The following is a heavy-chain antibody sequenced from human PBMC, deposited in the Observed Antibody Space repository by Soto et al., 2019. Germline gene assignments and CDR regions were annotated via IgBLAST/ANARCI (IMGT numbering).Heavy chain of an antibody. V-gene: IGHV4-38-2*01. D-gene: IGHD3-16*02. Sequence: PSETLSLTCAVSGYSISSGYYWGWIRQPPGKGLEWIGSIYHSGSTYYNPSLKSRVTISVDTSKNQFSLKLSSVTAADTAVYYCAREGGNYDYVWGSYRPNGDAFDIWGQGTMVTVSS. CDR2: IYHSGST. CDR3: AREGGNYDYVWGSYRPNGDAFDI. CDR1: GYSISSGYY. J-gene: IGHJ3*02.